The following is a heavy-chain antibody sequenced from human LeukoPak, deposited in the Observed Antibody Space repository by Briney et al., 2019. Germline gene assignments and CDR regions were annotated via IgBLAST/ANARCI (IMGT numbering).Heavy chain of an antibody. CDR1: GYSFTSYW. V-gene: IGHV5-51*07. CDR3: ARHPRRDGYPFDY. CDR2: IYPGDSDT. J-gene: IGHJ4*02. D-gene: IGHD5-24*01. Sequence: GESLKISCKGSGYSFTSYWIGWVHQMPGKGLEWMGIIYPGDSDTRYSPSFQGQVTISADKSISTAYLQWSSLKASDTAMYYCARHPRRDGYPFDYWGQGTLVTVSS.